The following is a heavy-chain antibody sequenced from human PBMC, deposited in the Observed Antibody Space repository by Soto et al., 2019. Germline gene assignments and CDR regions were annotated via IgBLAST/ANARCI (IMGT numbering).Heavy chain of an antibody. CDR2: ISGHNGNT. J-gene: IGHJ1*01. CDR3: ARENGYYDYNAGSYRSGPFQH. V-gene: IGHV1-18*01. D-gene: IGHD3-16*02. Sequence: ASVKVSCKASGYTLTAYGITWVRQAPGQGLEWMGWISGHNGNTKYEQKLQGRVTMTTDTSTSTAYMELRSLRSDDTAVYYCARENGYYDYNAGSYRSGPFQHWGQGTLVTVSS. CDR1: GYTLTAYG.